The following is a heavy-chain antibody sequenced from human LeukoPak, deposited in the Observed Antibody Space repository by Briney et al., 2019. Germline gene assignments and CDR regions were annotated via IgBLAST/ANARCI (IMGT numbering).Heavy chain of an antibody. J-gene: IGHJ4*02. CDR3: ARGLRGPDY. V-gene: IGHV3-74*01. Sequence: GGSLRLSCAASGFTFSGYSMNWVRQAPGKGLVWVARIDNDAYSSVYADSVKGRFTISRDNSKNTMFLQMNRLRDEDTAVYYCARGLRGPDYWGQGTQVTVSS. CDR1: GFTFSGYS. CDR2: IDNDAYSS.